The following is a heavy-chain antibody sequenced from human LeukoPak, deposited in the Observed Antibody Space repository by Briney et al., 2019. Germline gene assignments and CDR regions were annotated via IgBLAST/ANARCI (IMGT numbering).Heavy chain of an antibody. CDR1: GGSIRSSYYY. J-gene: IGHJ4*02. CDR3: AREGRY. CDR2: IYYRGRT. D-gene: IGHD3-10*01. Sequence: SETLSLTCTVSGGSIRSSYYYWSWIRQPPGKGLEWIGYIYYRGRTYYNPSLKSRLTISVDTSKNQFSLKMRSVTAADTAVYYCAREGRYWGQGTLVTVSS. V-gene: IGHV4-30-4*01.